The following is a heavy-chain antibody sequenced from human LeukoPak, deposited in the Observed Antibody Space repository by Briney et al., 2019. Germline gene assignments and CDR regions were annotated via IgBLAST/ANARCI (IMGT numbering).Heavy chain of an antibody. CDR2: ISGSGGST. J-gene: IGHJ4*02. CDR1: GFTFSSYA. V-gene: IGHV3-23*01. CDR3: AKRTSLWFGEFDY. Sequence: GGSLRLSCAASGFTFSSYAMSWVRQAPGKGLEWVSAISGSGGSTYYADSVKGRSTISRDNSKNTLYLQMNSLRAEDTAVYYCAKRTSLWFGEFDYWGQGTLVTVSS. D-gene: IGHD3-10*01.